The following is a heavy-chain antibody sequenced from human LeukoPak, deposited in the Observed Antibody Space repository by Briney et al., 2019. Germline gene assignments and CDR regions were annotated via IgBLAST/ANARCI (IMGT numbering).Heavy chain of an antibody. CDR2: IYSGGST. J-gene: IGHJ4*02. V-gene: IGHV3-53*01. CDR1: GFTVSSNY. D-gene: IGHD3-10*01. Sequence: GGSLRLSCAASGFTVSSNYMSWVRQAPGKGLEWVSIIYSGGSTFYADSVKGRFTISRDNSKNTLYLQMDSLKTEDTAVYYCTGNYYGSGSYADFDYWGQGTLVTVSS. CDR3: TGNYYGSGSYADFDY.